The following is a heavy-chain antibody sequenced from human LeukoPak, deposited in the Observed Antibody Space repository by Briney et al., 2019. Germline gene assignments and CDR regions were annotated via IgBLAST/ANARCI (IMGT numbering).Heavy chain of an antibody. J-gene: IGHJ3*02. CDR3: ARDIGIYPHVAFDI. CDR1: GGSISSSSYY. V-gene: IGHV4-39*07. CDR2: IYYSGST. Sequence: SETLSLTCTVSGGSISSSSYYWGWIRQPPGKGLEWIGNIYYSGSTYYNPSLKSRVTISVDTSMTQFSLRLTSVTAADTAVYFCARDIGIYPHVAFDIWGQGTMVTVSS. D-gene: IGHD1-26*01.